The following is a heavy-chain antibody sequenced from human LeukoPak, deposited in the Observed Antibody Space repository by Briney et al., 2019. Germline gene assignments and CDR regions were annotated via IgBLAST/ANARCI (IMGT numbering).Heavy chain of an antibody. Sequence: ASVTVSCKASGGTFSSYAISWVRQAPGQGLEWMGGIIPIFGTANYAQKFQGRVTITADESTSTAYMELSSLRSEDTAVYYCARHRIAVAGTLGAKGYYYYMDVWGKGTTVTVSS. D-gene: IGHD6-19*01. J-gene: IGHJ6*03. CDR2: IIPIFGTA. V-gene: IGHV1-69*13. CDR3: ARHRIAVAGTLGAKGYYYYMDV. CDR1: GGTFSSYA.